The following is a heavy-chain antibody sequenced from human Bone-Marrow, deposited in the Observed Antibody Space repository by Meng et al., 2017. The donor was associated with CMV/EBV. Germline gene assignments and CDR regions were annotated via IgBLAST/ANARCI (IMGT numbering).Heavy chain of an antibody. V-gene: IGHV3-53*01. CDR2: IFASGSA. J-gene: IGHJ3*02. D-gene: IGHD1-1*01. CDR1: GFIVSSNY. CDR3: AREGNWDQLSGALDM. Sequence: GESLKISCAASGFIVSSNYMNWVRQAPGKGLEWVSVIFASGSAYYADSVKSRFTISRDTSKNTLYLQISSLRADDTAVYYCAREGNWDQLSGALDMWGQGTMVTVSS.